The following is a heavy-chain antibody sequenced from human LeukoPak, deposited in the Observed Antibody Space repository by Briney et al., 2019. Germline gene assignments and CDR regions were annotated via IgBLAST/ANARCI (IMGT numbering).Heavy chain of an antibody. J-gene: IGHJ4*02. D-gene: IGHD2-21*02. Sequence: GGSLRLSCAASGFTFSSYSMNWVRQAPGKGLEWVSSISSSSSYIYYADSVKGRFTISRDNAKNSLYLQMNSLRAEDTAVYYCARDGGVAYCGGDCYSVPDYWGQGTLVTVSS. CDR3: ARDGGVAYCGGDCYSVPDY. CDR1: GFTFSSYS. V-gene: IGHV3-21*01. CDR2: ISSSSSYI.